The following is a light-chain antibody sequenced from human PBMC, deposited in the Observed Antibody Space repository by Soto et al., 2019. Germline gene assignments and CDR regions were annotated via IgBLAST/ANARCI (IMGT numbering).Light chain of an antibody. V-gene: IGLV2-11*01. Sequence: QSALTQPRSVSGSPGQSVTISCSGTGSDVGGYNYVSWYQQHPGKAPKLMIYDVTKRPSGVPGRFSGSKSGNTASLTISGLQAEDEADYYCCSYAGRYTYVFGTGTKLTVL. CDR1: GSDVGGYNY. CDR3: CSYAGRYTYV. J-gene: IGLJ1*01. CDR2: DVT.